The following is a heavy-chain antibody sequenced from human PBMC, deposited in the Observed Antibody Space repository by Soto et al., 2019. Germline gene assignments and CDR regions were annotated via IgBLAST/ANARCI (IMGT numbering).Heavy chain of an antibody. J-gene: IGHJ5*02. Sequence: QVQLVQSGAEVKKPGSSVKVSCKASGGTFSSSGISWVRQAPGQGLEWMGGLMPIFGPANYAQKFQGRVTITADESTSTVFMELSSLRSEDTAVYYWARLVPAPIKLCPRVGWFDPWGQGTVVTVSS. CDR2: LMPIFGPA. CDR3: ARLVPAPIKLCPRVGWFDP. V-gene: IGHV1-69*01. D-gene: IGHD2-2*02. CDR1: GGTFSSSG.